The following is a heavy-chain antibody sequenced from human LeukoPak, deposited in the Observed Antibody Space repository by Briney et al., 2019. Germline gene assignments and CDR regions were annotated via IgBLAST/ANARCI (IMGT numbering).Heavy chain of an antibody. CDR3: AKEEMPHAFDL. V-gene: IGHV3-23*01. CDR1: GFSFGRYA. Sequence: GGPLRLSCAASGFSFGRYAMNWVRQAPGGGLEWVAVISGPGPSTVYADSVKGRFTISRDNSKNTLFLQLDSLRVEDTAIYYCAKEEMPHAFDLWGQGTMVTVSS. D-gene: IGHD5-24*01. J-gene: IGHJ3*01. CDR2: ISGPGPST.